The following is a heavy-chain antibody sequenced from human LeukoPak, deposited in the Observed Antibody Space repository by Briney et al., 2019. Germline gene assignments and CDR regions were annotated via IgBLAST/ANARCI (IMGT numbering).Heavy chain of an antibody. CDR3: ARDHRWGFDY. D-gene: IGHD7-27*01. Sequence: GGSLRLSCAASGFTFSTYSINWVRQAPGKGLEWVSYIRSRDGTIYYADSVKGRFTISTDNAENSLYLQMNSLRTEDTAVYYCARDHRWGFDYWGRGTLVTVSS. CDR1: GFTFSTYS. J-gene: IGHJ4*02. CDR2: IRSRDGTI. V-gene: IGHV3-48*01.